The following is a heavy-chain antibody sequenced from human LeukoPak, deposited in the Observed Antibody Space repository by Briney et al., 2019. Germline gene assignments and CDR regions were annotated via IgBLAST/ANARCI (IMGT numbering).Heavy chain of an antibody. CDR2: IYPGDSDT. CDR3: ASRVISHAFDY. Sequence: GESLKISCKASGYSFSSYWIVWVHQMPGKGLEWMGIIYPGDSDTRYSPSFQGQVTISADKSISTAYLQWSSLKASDTAMYYCASRVISHAFDYWGQGTLVTVSS. J-gene: IGHJ4*02. D-gene: IGHD3-10*01. V-gene: IGHV5-51*07. CDR1: GYSFSSYW.